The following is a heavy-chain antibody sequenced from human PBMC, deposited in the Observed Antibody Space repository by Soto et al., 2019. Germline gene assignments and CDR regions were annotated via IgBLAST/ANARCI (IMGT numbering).Heavy chain of an antibody. CDR2: ISAYNGNT. Sequence: GASVKVSCKASGYTFTSYGISWVRQAPGQGLEWMGWISAYNGNTNYAQKLQGRVTMTTDTSTSTAYMELRSLRSDDTAVYYCARDNVVIIPSPPYYYYYGMDVWGQGTTLTVSS. D-gene: IGHD3-3*01. J-gene: IGHJ6*02. CDR1: GYTFTSYG. CDR3: ARDNVVIIPSPPYYYYYGMDV. V-gene: IGHV1-18*01.